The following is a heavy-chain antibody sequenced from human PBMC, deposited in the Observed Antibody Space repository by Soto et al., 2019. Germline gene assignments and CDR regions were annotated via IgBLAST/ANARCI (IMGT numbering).Heavy chain of an antibody. Sequence: PGGSLRLSCAASGFTFSSSAMSWVCQAPGEGLEWVSDISGSGVSTYYAESVKGRFTISRDNSKNTLYLQMNSLGAEDTAVYYCAKEGNSESQSGYYDMDVWGRGTTVTVSS. CDR3: AKEGNSESQSGYYDMDV. CDR1: GFTFSSSA. CDR2: ISGSGVST. J-gene: IGHJ6*03. V-gene: IGHV3-23*01.